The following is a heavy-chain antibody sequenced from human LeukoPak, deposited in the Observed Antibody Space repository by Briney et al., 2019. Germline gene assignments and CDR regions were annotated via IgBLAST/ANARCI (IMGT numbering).Heavy chain of an antibody. CDR3: ARASTGYSSSWYDY. CDR1: GGSFSGYY. V-gene: IGHV4-34*01. D-gene: IGHD6-13*01. CDR2: INHSGST. Sequence: SETLSLTCAVYGGSFSGYYWSWIRQPPGKGLEWIGEINHSGSTNYNPSLRSRVTISVDTSKNQFSLKLSSVTAADTAVYYCARASTGYSSSWYDYWGQGTLVTVSS. J-gene: IGHJ4*02.